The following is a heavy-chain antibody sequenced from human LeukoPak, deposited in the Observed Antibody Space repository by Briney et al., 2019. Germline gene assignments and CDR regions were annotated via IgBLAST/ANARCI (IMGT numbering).Heavy chain of an antibody. CDR2: ISGSGSNT. Sequence: GSLRLSCAASGFTFSSYAMSWVRQAPGKGLEWVSAISGSGSNTYYADSVKGRFTISRDNSKNTLYLQMNSLRAEDTAVYYCAKDHYRVATSINPLDYWGQGTLVTVSS. CDR3: AKDHYRVATSINPLDY. CDR1: GFTFSSYA. J-gene: IGHJ4*02. D-gene: IGHD5-12*01. V-gene: IGHV3-23*01.